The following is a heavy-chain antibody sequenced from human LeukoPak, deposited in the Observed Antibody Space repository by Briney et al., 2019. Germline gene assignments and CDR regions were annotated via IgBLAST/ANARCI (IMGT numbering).Heavy chain of an antibody. CDR2: ISGSGGST. V-gene: IGHV3-23*01. CDR1: GFTFSSYW. D-gene: IGHD3-22*01. J-gene: IGHJ4*02. Sequence: SGGSLRLSCAASGFTFSSYWMSWVRQAPGKGLEWVSAISGSGGSTYYADSVKGRFTISRDNSKNTLYLQMNSLRAEDTAVYYCAKEGRPVNYYDSSAGDYWGQGTLVTVSS. CDR3: AKEGRPVNYYDSSAGDY.